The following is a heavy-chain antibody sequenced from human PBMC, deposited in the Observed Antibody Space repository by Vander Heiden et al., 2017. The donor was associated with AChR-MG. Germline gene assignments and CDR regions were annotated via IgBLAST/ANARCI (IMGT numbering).Heavy chain of an antibody. CDR1: GGPLSSHA. CDR3: AVVVPAAPGEYYYYGMDV. V-gene: IGHV1-69*01. Sequence: HVQLVQSGAAVKKPGSPVKVSCKASGGPLSSHAISWVRQAPGQGLEWMGGIIPILGTANYAQKFQGRDTITADETTSTAYMELSSLRSEDTAVYYCAVVVPAAPGEYYYYGMDVWGQGTTVTVSS. D-gene: IGHD2-2*01. J-gene: IGHJ6*02. CDR2: IIPILGTA.